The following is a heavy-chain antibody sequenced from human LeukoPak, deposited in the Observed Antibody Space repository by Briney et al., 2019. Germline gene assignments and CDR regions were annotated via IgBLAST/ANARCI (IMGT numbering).Heavy chain of an antibody. D-gene: IGHD2-8*01. CDR3: AREVRPYCSNGICYNLAYFQH. J-gene: IGHJ1*01. CDR2: ISAYNGNT. CDR1: GYTFTSYG. V-gene: IGHV1-18*01. Sequence: ASVKVSCKASGYTFTSYGISWVRQAPGQGLEWMGWISAYNGNTNYAQKLQGRVTMTTDTSTSTAYMELRSLRSDDTAVYYCAREVRPYCSNGICYNLAYFQHWGQGTLVTVSS.